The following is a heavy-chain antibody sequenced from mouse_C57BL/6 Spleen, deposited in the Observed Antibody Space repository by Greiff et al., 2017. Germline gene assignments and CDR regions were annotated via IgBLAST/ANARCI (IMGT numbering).Heavy chain of an antibody. J-gene: IGHJ2*01. CDR1: GYAFSSYW. CDR3: ARTSTGVGGYFDY. V-gene: IGHV1-80*01. D-gene: IGHD1-1*01. CDR2: IYPGDGDT. Sequence: VQLQQSGAELVKPGASVKISCKASGYAFSSYWMNWVKQRPGKGLEWIGQIYPGDGDTNYNGKFKGKATLTADKSFSTAYMQLSSLTSEDSAVYCCARTSTGVGGYFDYWRQGTTLTVSS.